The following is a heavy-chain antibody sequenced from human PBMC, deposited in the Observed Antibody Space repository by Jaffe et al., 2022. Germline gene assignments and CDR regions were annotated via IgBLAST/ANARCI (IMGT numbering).Heavy chain of an antibody. Sequence: EVQLVESGGGLVQPGGSLRLSCAASGFTFSSYSMNWVRQAPGKGLEWVSYISSSSSTIYYADSVKGRFTISRDNAKNSLYLQMNSLRAEDTAVYYCARRAQQWLVHYYYYMDVWGKGTTVTVSS. D-gene: IGHD6-19*01. V-gene: IGHV3-48*01. J-gene: IGHJ6*03. CDR1: GFTFSSYS. CDR2: ISSSSSTI. CDR3: ARRAQQWLVHYYYYMDV.